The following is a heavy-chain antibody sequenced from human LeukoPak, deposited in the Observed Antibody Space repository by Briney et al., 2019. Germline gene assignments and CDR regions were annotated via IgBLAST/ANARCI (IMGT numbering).Heavy chain of an antibody. Sequence: SETLSLTCAVYGGSFSGYYWSWIRQPPGKGLEWIGEINHSGSTNYNPSLKSRVTISVDTSKNQFSLKLSSVTAADTAVYYCARLGLRYSYGSRSWFDPWGQGTLVTVSS. CDR1: GGSFSGYY. CDR2: INHSGST. V-gene: IGHV4-34*01. CDR3: ARLGLRYSYGSRSWFDP. J-gene: IGHJ5*02. D-gene: IGHD5-18*01.